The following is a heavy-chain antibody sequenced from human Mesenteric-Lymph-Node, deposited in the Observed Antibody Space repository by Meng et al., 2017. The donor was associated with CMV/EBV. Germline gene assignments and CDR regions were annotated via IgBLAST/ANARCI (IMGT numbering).Heavy chain of an antibody. V-gene: IGHV1-69*05. Sequence: SVKVSCKASGGTFSSYAISWVRQAPGQGLEWMGGIIPIFGTANYAQKFQGRVTITTDESTSTAYMELSSLRSEDTAVYYCARGYCSSTSCYPYDYWGQGTLVTVSS. CDR3: ARGYCSSTSCYPYDY. CDR2: IIPIFGTA. D-gene: IGHD2-2*01. CDR1: GGTFSSYA. J-gene: IGHJ4*02.